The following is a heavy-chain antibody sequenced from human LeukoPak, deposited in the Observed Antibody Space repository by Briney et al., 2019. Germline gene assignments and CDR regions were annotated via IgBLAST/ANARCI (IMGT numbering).Heavy chain of an antibody. CDR2: ISVYSGNT. CDR1: GYTFTSYD. V-gene: IGHV1-18*01. CDR3: ARSEVGALVDY. J-gene: IGHJ4*02. D-gene: IGHD1-26*01. Sequence: GASVKVSCKASGYTFTSYDITWVRQAPGQGLEWMGWISVYSGNTKYAQKVEGRVTMTTDTSTSTAYMELRGLRSDDTAVYYCARSEVGALVDYWGQGTLVTVSS.